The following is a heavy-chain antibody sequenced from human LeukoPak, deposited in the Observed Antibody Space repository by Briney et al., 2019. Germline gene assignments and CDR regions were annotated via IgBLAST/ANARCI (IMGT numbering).Heavy chain of an antibody. CDR3: ARAPRTPIYYYGVAPKGERFDY. Sequence: SETLSLTCAVYGGSFSGYYWSWIRQPPGKGLEWIGEINHSGSTNYNPSLKSRVTISVDASKNQFSLKLSSVTAADTAVYYCARAPRTPIYYYGVAPKGERFDYWGQGTLVTVSS. CDR1: GGSFSGYY. V-gene: IGHV4-34*01. D-gene: IGHD3-10*01. CDR2: INHSGST. J-gene: IGHJ4*02.